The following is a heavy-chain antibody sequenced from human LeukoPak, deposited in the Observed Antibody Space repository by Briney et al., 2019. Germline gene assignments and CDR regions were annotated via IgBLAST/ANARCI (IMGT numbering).Heavy chain of an antibody. CDR1: GFTFSSYV. D-gene: IGHD3-3*01. CDR3: SLRNKSPNYYYYMDV. V-gene: IGHV3-30*02. CDR2: IRYDGSNK. Sequence: PGGSLRLSCAASGFTFSSYVMHWVRQAPGKGLEWVAFIRYDGSNKYYADSVKGRFTISRDNFKNTLYLQMNSLRAEDTAVYYCSLRNKSPNYYYYMDVWGKGTTVTVSS. J-gene: IGHJ6*03.